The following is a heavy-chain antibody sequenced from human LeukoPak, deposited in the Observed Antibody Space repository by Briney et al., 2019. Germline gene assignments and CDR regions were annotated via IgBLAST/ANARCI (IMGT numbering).Heavy chain of an antibody. J-gene: IGHJ3*02. CDR3: ATSLIAADHAFDI. V-gene: IGHV4-39*01. D-gene: IGHD6-13*01. CDR1: GGSISSSSYY. Sequence: SETLSLTCAVSGGSISSSSYYWGWIRQPPGKGLEWIGSIYYSGSTYYNPSLKSRVTISVDTSKNQFSVKLSSVTAADTAVYYCATSLIAADHAFDIWGQGTMVTVSS. CDR2: IYYSGST.